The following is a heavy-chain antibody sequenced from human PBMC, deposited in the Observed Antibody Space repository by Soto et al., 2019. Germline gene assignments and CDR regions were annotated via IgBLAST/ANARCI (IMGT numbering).Heavy chain of an antibody. D-gene: IGHD5-18*01. V-gene: IGHV3-23*01. J-gene: IGHJ5*01. CDR2: FRESGGNT. CDR3: SSDMDTRQDIWYDS. CDR1: GFGFTFSTSA. Sequence: GGSLRLSCAASGFGFTFSTSAMSWVRQAPGKGLEWVSTFRESGGNTHYANSVKGRFTISRDNSKNMLYLQMNSLRAEDTAVNYCSSDMDTRQDIWYDSWGQGPLVTVSP.